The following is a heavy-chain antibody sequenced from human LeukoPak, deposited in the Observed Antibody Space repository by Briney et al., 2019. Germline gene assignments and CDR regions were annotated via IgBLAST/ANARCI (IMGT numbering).Heavy chain of an antibody. V-gene: IGHV4-4*02. D-gene: IGHD6-19*01. Sequence: SETLSLTCAVSGGSISSSNWWSWVRQPPGEGLEWIGEINHSGSTNYNPSLKSRVTISVDTSKNQFSLKPSSVTAADTAVYYCARRIAVAVNFDYWGQGTLVTVSS. CDR3: ARRIAVAVNFDY. CDR2: INHSGST. J-gene: IGHJ4*02. CDR1: GGSISSSNW.